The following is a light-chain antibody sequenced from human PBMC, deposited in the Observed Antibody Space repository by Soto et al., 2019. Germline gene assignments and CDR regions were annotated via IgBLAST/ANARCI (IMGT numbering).Light chain of an antibody. Sequence: DIQMTQSPSSLSASVGDRVTITCRASQSISSYLNWYQQKPGKAPKLLIYAASSLQSGVPSRCSGSGSGTHFTLTISILQPEDFATYYSQQWYSTPWTFGQGTKVESK. CDR1: QSISSY. V-gene: IGKV1-39*01. CDR2: AAS. J-gene: IGKJ1*01. CDR3: QQWYSTPWT.